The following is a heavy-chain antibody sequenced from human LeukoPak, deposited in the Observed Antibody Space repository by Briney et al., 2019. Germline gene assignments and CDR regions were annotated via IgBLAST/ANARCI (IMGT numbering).Heavy chain of an antibody. CDR1: GGTFSSYA. CDR2: IIPIFGTA. D-gene: IGHD2-15*01. Sequence: ASVKVPCKASGGTFSSYAISWVRQAPGQGLEWMGGIIPIFGTANYAQKFQGRVTITADESTSTAYMELSSLRSEDTAVYYCARDGIPTRYCSGGSCYVKGNWFDPWGQGTLVTVSS. J-gene: IGHJ5*02. V-gene: IGHV1-69*13. CDR3: ARDGIPTRYCSGGSCYVKGNWFDP.